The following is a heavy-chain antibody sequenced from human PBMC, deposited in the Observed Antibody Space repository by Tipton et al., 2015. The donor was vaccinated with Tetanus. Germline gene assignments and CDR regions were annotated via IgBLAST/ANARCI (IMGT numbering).Heavy chain of an antibody. D-gene: IGHD2-21*01. V-gene: IGHV4-39*02. Sequence: GLVKPSETLSLTCTVSGGSISGSRNFWGWIRQTPARGLEWIGSVDYTGHTYHNPSLKSRVTLSVDVSKNQFSPRVSSVTAADTALYFCARDSHVGAPVVNCFDRWGLGTLVTVSS. CDR2: VDYTGHT. CDR3: ARDSHVGAPVVNCFDR. CDR1: GGSISGSRNF. J-gene: IGHJ4*02.